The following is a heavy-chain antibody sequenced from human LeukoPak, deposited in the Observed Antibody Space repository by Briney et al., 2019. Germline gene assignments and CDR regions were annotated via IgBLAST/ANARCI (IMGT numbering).Heavy chain of an antibody. Sequence: GGSLRLSCAASGFTFDDYGMSWVRQAPGKGLEWISDISGSGGSTYYADSAKGRFTISRDNSKNTLYLQMNSLRVEDTAVYYCAKRIQSAMATGYWGQGTLVTVSS. D-gene: IGHD5-18*01. CDR2: ISGSGGST. CDR3: AKRIQSAMATGY. V-gene: IGHV3-23*01. J-gene: IGHJ4*02. CDR1: GFTFDDYG.